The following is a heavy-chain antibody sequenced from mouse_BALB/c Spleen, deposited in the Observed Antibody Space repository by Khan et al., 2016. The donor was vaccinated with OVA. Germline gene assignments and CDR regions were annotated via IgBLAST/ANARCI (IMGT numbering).Heavy chain of an antibody. D-gene: IGHD1-1*01. J-gene: IGHJ4*01. CDR1: GFSLTSYG. CDR3: AKEDYYGSNYYYAMDY. CDR2: IWRGGST. V-gene: IGHV2-5-1*01. Sequence: QVQLKQSGPSLVQPSQSLSITCTVSGFSLTSYGVHWVRQSPGKGLEWLGVIWRGGSTDYNAAFMSRLSITKDNSQSQVFFKMNSLQADDTAIYYCAKEDYYGSNYYYAMDYWGQGTSVTVSS.